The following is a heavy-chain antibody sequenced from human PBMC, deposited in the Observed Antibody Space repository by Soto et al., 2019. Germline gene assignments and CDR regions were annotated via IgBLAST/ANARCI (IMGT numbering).Heavy chain of an antibody. CDR2: ISSSGSTI. CDR1: GFTFSRYA. CDR3: AREGGRHCSPSRCYNAFDI. D-gene: IGHD2-15*01. J-gene: IGHJ3*02. V-gene: IGHV3-48*02. Sequence: GGSLRLSCAGSGFTFSRYAMNWVRQAPGKGLEWVAYISSSGSTIYYADSVKGRFTISRDNAKTSLYLQMDSLRDEDTAVYYCAREGGRHCSPSRCYNAFDIWGQGTTVTVSS.